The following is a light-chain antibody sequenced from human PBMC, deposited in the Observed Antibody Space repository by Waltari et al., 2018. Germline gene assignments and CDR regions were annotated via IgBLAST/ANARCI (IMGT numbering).Light chain of an antibody. CDR3: QQTNTFPFT. J-gene: IGKJ2*01. V-gene: IGKV1-12*01. Sequence: DIQMIQSPSSVSASLGDRVTITCRASQDIGRWLAWYQHKPGRAPNLLIFAASSLQNGVPSRFSGSGSGTYFTLTINSLQPEDFATYYCQQTNTFPFTFGQGTNL. CDR2: AAS. CDR1: QDIGRW.